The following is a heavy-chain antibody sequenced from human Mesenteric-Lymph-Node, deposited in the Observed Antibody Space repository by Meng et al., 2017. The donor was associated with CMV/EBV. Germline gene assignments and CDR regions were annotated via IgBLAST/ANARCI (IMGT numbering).Heavy chain of an antibody. CDR2: INHSGST. CDR3: ARDRGDYYYYHGMDV. V-gene: IGHV4-34*01. J-gene: IGHJ6*02. Sequence: SETLSLTCAVYGGSFSGYYWSWIRQPPGKGLEWIGEINHSGSTNYNPSLKSRVTISVDTSKNQFSLKLSSVTAADTAVYYCARDRGDYYYYHGMDVWGQGTTVTVSS. CDR1: GGSFSGYY.